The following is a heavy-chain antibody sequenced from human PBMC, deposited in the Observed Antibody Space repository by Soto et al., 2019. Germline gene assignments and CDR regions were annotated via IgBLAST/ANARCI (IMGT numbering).Heavy chain of an antibody. Sequence: GGSLRLSCAASGFTFSSYGMHWVRQAPGKGLEWVAVISYDGSNKYYADSVKGRFTISRDNSKNTLYLQMNSLRAEETAVYYCAKHGGIVVVPAHRNYYGMDVWGQGTTVPVSS. V-gene: IGHV3-30*18. D-gene: IGHD2-2*01. CDR3: AKHGGIVVVPAHRNYYGMDV. CDR2: ISYDGSNK. J-gene: IGHJ6*02. CDR1: GFTFSSYG.